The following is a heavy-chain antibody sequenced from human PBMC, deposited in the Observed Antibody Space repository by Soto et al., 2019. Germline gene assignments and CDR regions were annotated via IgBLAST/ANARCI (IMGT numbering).Heavy chain of an antibody. V-gene: IGHV1-18*01. Sequence: QVQLVQSGAEVKKPGASVKVSCKASGYTFTRSGISWVRQAPGQGLEWMGWISTYNGDTNYAQPFQGRVTMTTETSTSTVHMEVRSLTSDDTAGYYCAREGAAPYYDYGMDVWGKGTPVTVSS. CDR3: AREGAAPYYDYGMDV. CDR2: ISTYNGDT. CDR1: GYTFTRSG. J-gene: IGHJ6*04. D-gene: IGHD6-25*01.